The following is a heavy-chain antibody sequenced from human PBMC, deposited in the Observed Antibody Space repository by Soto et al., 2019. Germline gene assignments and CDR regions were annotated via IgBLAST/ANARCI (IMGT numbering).Heavy chain of an antibody. J-gene: IGHJ4*02. Sequence: LRLSCAASGFTFTNYWMHWVRQVPGKGLVWVSRIDGVGTGTNYSDSVRGRFTISRDNAENMLYLQMNSLRAEDTAVYYCTTVFDSWGQGTPVTVSS. CDR1: GFTFTNYW. CDR2: IDGVGTGT. CDR3: TTVFDS. V-gene: IGHV3-74*01.